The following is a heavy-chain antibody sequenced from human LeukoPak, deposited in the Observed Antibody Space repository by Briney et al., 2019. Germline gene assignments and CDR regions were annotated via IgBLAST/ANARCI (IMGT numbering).Heavy chain of an antibody. D-gene: IGHD3-22*01. J-gene: IGHJ4*02. V-gene: IGHV3-7*03. CDR2: IKQDGSEK. CDR1: GFTFSSYW. CDR3: ARDIGLYDSSGYYSL. Sequence: GGSLRLSCAASGFTFSSYWMSWVRQAPGKGLEWVANIKQDGSEKYYVDSVKGRFTISRDDAKNSLYLQMNSLRAEDTAVYYCARDIGLYDSSGYYSLWGQGTLVTVSS.